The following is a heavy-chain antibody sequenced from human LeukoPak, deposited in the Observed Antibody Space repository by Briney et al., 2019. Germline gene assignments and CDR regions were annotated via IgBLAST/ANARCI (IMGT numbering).Heavy chain of an antibody. CDR2: ISAYNGNT. V-gene: IGHV1-18*04. CDR1: GYTFTGYY. J-gene: IGHJ4*02. CDR3: AREIGGYGEDDY. Sequence: GASVKVSCKASGYTFTGYYMHWVRQAPGQGLEWMGWISAYNGNTNYAQKLQGRVTMTTDTSTSTAYMDLRSLRSDDTAVYYCAREIGGYGEDDYWGQGTLVTVSS. D-gene: IGHD5-12*01.